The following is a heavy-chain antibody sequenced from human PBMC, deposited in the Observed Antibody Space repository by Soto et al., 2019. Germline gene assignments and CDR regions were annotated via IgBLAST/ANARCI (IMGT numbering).Heavy chain of an antibody. CDR2: IYYTGNT. Sequence: QVRLQESGPGLVKPSETLSLTCTVSGGSISHSYWNWVRQPPGKRPEWIGCIYYTGNTHYNPYLKSRVTISRDTYKNQFSLELTSVTAADTAMYFCAAGLDHNKVGYWGQGTLVTVSS. CDR1: GGSISHSY. D-gene: IGHD2-2*03. J-gene: IGHJ4*02. CDR3: AAGLDHNKVGY. V-gene: IGHV4-59*01.